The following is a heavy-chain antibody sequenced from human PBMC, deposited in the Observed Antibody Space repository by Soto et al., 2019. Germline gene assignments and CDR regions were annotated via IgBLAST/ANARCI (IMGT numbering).Heavy chain of an antibody. CDR3: AREFITMVRGVITQDLDY. V-gene: IGHV1-8*01. D-gene: IGHD3-10*01. J-gene: IGHJ4*02. CDR1: GYTFTSYD. Sequence: ASVKVSCKASGYTFTSYDINWVRQATGQGLEWMGWMNPNSGNTGYAQKFQGRVTMTRNTSISTAYMELSSLRSEDTAVYYCAREFITMVRGVITQDLDYWGQGTLVTVSS. CDR2: MNPNSGNT.